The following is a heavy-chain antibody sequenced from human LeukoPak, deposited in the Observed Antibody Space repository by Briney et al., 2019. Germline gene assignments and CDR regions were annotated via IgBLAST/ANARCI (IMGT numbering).Heavy chain of an antibody. D-gene: IGHD3-10*01. V-gene: IGHV3-7*01. CDR2: IKQDGSEK. Sequence: PGGSLRLSCAASGFTFSSYWMSWVRQAPGKGLEWVANIKQDGSEKYYVDSVKGRFTISRDNAKNSLYLQMNSLRAEDTAVYYCARERRRGVNYGMDVWGQGTTVTVSS. CDR3: ARERRRGVNYGMDV. CDR1: GFTFSSYW. J-gene: IGHJ6*02.